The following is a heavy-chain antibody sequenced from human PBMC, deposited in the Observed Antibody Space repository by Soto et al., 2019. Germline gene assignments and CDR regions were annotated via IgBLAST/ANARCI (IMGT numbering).Heavy chain of an antibody. CDR1: GFTFSSYA. D-gene: IGHD3-10*01. V-gene: IGHV3-23*01. CDR3: AKDTLVNYYGSGTPWAFDI. J-gene: IGHJ3*02. CDR2: ISGSGGST. Sequence: EVQLLESGGGLVQPGGSLRLSCAASGFTFSSYAMSWVRQAPGKGLEWVSAISGSGGSTYYADSVKGRFTISRDNSKNTLYLQMNSLRAEDTAVYYCAKDTLVNYYGSGTPWAFDIWGQGTMVTVSS.